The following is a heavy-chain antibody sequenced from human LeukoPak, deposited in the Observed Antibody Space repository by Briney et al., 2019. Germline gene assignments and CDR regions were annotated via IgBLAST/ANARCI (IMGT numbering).Heavy chain of an antibody. CDR3: ARGGTVGATDY. Sequence: SETLSLTCAVSGGSISSSNWWSWVRQPPGKGLEWIGEINHSGSTNYNPSLKSRVTISVDTSKNQFSLKLSSVTAADTAVYYCARGGTVGATDYWGQGALVTVSS. CDR2: INHSGST. D-gene: IGHD1-26*01. V-gene: IGHV4-4*02. J-gene: IGHJ4*02. CDR1: GGSISSSNW.